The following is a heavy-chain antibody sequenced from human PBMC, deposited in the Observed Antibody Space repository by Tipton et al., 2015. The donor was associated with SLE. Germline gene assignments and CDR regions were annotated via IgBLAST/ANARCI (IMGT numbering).Heavy chain of an antibody. V-gene: IGHV3-13*01. J-gene: IGHJ4*02. CDR3: ARSLGGSSWQYYFDY. Sequence: SLRLSCAASGFTFSSYDMHWVRQATGKGLEWVSAIGTAGDTYYPGSVKGRFTISRENAKNSLYLQMNSLRAGDTAVYYCARSLGGSSWQYYFDYWGQGTLVTVSS. D-gene: IGHD6-13*01. CDR2: IGTAGDT. CDR1: GFTFSSYD.